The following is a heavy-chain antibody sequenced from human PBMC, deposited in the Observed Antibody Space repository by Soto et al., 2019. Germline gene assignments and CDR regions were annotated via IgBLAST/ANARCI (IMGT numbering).Heavy chain of an antibody. Sequence: QVQLVQSGAEVKKPGSSVKVSCKDSGGTFSSYAISWVRQAPGQGLEWRGRIIPISGTANYGQKFHGRVTISADDPTSTAYMERGRPRSENTALYYCARSQGSSTSLEIYYYSYYGIEVWGQGTTITVSS. CDR2: IIPISGTA. CDR1: GGTFSSYA. J-gene: IGHJ6*02. CDR3: ARSQGSSTSLEIYYYSYYGIEV. D-gene: IGHD2-2*01. V-gene: IGHV1-69*01.